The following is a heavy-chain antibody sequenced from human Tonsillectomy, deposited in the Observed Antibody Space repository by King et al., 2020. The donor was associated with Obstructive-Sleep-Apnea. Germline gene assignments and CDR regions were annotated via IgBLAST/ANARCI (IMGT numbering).Heavy chain of an antibody. D-gene: IGHD3-22*01. J-gene: IGHJ4*02. Sequence: VQLQQWGAGLLKPSETLSRTCAVYGGSFSGYYWSWIRQPPGKVLEWIGEINHSGSTNYNPSLKSRVTISVDTSKNQFSLTLSSVTAADTAVYYCARIPYDSGYYFDYWGQGTLVTVSS. V-gene: IGHV4-34*01. CDR3: ARIPYDSGYYFDY. CDR1: GGSFSGYY. CDR2: INHSGST.